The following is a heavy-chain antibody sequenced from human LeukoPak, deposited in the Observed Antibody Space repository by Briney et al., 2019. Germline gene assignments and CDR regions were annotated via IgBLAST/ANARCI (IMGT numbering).Heavy chain of an antibody. Sequence: TSETLSLTCTVSGRSISSYYWSWIRQPAGKGLEWIGRIYTSGSTNYNPSLKSRVTMPVDTSKNQFSLKLSSVTAADTAVYYCARGAVVPAAHYYYYYYMDVWGKGTTVTVSS. D-gene: IGHD2-2*01. V-gene: IGHV4-4*07. J-gene: IGHJ6*03. CDR1: GRSISSYY. CDR2: IYTSGST. CDR3: ARGAVVPAAHYYYYYYMDV.